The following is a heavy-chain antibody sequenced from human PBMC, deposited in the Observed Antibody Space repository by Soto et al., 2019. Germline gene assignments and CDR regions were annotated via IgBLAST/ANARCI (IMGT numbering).Heavy chain of an antibody. CDR2: IYYSGST. Sequence: SETLSLTCTVSGGSISSSSYYWGWIRQPPGKGLEWIGSIYYSGSTYYNPSLKSRVTISVDTSKNQFSLKLSSVTAADTAVYYCARLVVYYFDYWGQGTLVTVPS. J-gene: IGHJ4*02. D-gene: IGHD2-21*01. CDR1: GGSISSSSYY. CDR3: ARLVVYYFDY. V-gene: IGHV4-39*01.